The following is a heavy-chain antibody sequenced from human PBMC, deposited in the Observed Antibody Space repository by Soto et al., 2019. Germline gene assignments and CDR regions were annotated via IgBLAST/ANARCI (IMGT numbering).Heavy chain of an antibody. CDR2: ISGSGGSI. J-gene: IGHJ4*02. D-gene: IGHD2-15*01. CDR3: ARDRVSKIGYCSLDY. CDR1: GFTFSSYA. Sequence: GGSLRLSCAASGFTFSSYAMSWVRQAPGKGLEWVSAISGSGGSIYYADSVKGRFTISRDNAKNSLYLQMNSLRAEDTAVYYCARDRVSKIGYCSLDYWGQGTLVTVSS. V-gene: IGHV3-23*01.